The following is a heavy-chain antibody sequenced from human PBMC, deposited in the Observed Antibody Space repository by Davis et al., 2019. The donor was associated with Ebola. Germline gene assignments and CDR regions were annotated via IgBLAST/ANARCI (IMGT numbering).Heavy chain of an antibody. CDR1: GFTFSSYD. V-gene: IGHV3-30*18. CDR3: AKDLGWWELLLGFDY. D-gene: IGHD1-26*01. CDR2: ISYDGSNK. J-gene: IGHJ4*02. Sequence: GESLKISCAASGFTFSSYDMHWVRQAPGKGLEWVALISYDGSNKYYADSVKGRFTISRDNSKNTLYLQMNSLRAEDTAVYYCAKDLGWWELLLGFDYWGQGTLVTVST.